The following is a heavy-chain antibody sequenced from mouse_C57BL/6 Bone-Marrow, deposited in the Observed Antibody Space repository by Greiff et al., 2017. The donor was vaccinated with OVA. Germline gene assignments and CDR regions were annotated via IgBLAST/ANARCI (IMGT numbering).Heavy chain of an antibody. J-gene: IGHJ2*01. D-gene: IGHD1-1*01. V-gene: IGHV1-4*01. CDR3: ARVAYYGSSYPYYFDY. Sequence: VQLQQSGAELARPGASVKMSCTASGYTFTSYTMHWVKQRPGQGLEWIGYINPSSGYTKYNQKVKDKATLTADKSSSTAYMQMSSLTSEDSAVYYCARVAYYGSSYPYYFDYWGQGTTLTVSS. CDR1: GYTFTSYT. CDR2: INPSSGYT.